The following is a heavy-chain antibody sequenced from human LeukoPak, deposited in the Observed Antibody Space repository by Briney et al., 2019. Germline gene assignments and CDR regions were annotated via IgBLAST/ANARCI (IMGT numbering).Heavy chain of an antibody. CDR3: GKGGLRFTDD. CDR1: GFTFSSYA. Sequence: PGGSLRLSCTASGFTFSSYAMSWVRQAPGKGLEWVSSISGSGGSTYYADSVKGRFTMSRDNSKNTLHLQMNSLRAEDTAVYYCGKGGLRFTDDWGQGTLVTVSS. V-gene: IGHV3-23*01. D-gene: IGHD3-3*01. CDR2: ISGSGGST. J-gene: IGHJ4*02.